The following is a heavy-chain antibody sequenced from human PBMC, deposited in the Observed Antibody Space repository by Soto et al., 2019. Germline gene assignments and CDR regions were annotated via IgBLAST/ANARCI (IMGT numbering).Heavy chain of an antibody. Sequence: EVQLVESGGGLVQPGGSLRLSCAASGFTFSSYWMSWVRQAPGKGLEWVANIKQDGSEKYYVDSVKGRFTISRDNAKNSLYLQMNSLRAEDTAVYYCARSNSDFWSGTFYYYYYMDVWGKGTTVTVSS. CDR2: IKQDGSEK. J-gene: IGHJ6*03. CDR1: GFTFSSYW. D-gene: IGHD3-3*01. V-gene: IGHV3-7*01. CDR3: ARSNSDFWSGTFYYYYYMDV.